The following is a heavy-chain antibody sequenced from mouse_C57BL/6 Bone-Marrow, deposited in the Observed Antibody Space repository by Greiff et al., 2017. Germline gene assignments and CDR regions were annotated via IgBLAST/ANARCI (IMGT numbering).Heavy chain of an antibody. CDR2: IDPSDSYT. CDR3: ARSGATRAWFAY. Sequence: QVQLQQPGAELVKPGASVKLSCKASGYTFTSYWMQWVKQRPGQGLEWIGEIDPSDSYTNYNQKFKGKATLTVDTSSSTAYMQLGSLTSEDSAVYYCARSGATRAWFAYWGQGTLVTVSA. CDR1: GYTFTSYW. V-gene: IGHV1-50*01. J-gene: IGHJ3*01. D-gene: IGHD6-1*01.